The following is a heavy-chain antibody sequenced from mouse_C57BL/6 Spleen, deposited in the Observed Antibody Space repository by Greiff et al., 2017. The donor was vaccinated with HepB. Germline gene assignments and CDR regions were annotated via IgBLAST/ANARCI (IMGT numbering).Heavy chain of an antibody. Sequence: VQLQQSGAELARPGASVKLSCKASGYTFTSYGISWVKQRTGQGLEWIGEIYPRSGNTYYNEKFKGKATLTADKSSSTAYRELRSLTSEDSAVYFCARCPDDYDAMDYWGQGTSVTVSS. CDR3: ARCPDDYDAMDY. CDR2: IYPRSGNT. J-gene: IGHJ4*01. CDR1: GYTFTSYG. V-gene: IGHV1-81*01. D-gene: IGHD2-3*01.